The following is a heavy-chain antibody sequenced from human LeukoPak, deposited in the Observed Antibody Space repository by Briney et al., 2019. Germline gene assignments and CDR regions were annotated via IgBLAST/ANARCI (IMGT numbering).Heavy chain of an antibody. CDR2: IYYSGST. CDR3: ARRTYYYDSSPHAFDI. V-gene: IGHV4-59*01. Sequence: SETLSLTCSVSGGSISSYYWSWIRQPPGKGLEWFGYIYYSGSTNYNPSLKSRVTISVDTSKNQFSLKLSSVTAADTAVYYCARRTYYYDSSPHAFDIWGQGTMVTVSS. D-gene: IGHD3-22*01. J-gene: IGHJ3*02. CDR1: GGSISSYY.